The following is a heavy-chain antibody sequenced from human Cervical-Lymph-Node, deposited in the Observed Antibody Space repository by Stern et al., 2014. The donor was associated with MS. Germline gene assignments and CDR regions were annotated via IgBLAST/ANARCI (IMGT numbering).Heavy chain of an antibody. CDR2: INPSSGGS. J-gene: IGHJ4*02. Sequence: MQLVESGAEVKKPGASVKVSCKASGYTFTNYYMYWVRQAPGQGLELVGVINPSSGGSNNAQKFQGRVTMTRDTSTSTVYMELSSLRFEDTAVYYCARSRDSVGYYAYFDFWGQGTLVTVSS. V-gene: IGHV1-46*01. CDR1: GYTFTNYY. CDR3: ARSRDSVGYYAYFDF. D-gene: IGHD3-22*01.